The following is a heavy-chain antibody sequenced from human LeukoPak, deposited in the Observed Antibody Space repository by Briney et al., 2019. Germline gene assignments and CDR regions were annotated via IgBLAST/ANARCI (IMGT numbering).Heavy chain of an antibody. Sequence: PSETLSLTCTVSGGSIRSGSYYWSWTRPPPGKGLEWIGRIYTSGSTNYDPSLKSRVTISVDTSKNQFSLKLSSVTAADTAVYYCARDNVEMATIDAFDIWGQGTMVTVSS. CDR3: ARDNVEMATIDAFDI. V-gene: IGHV4-61*02. CDR1: GGSIRSGSYY. D-gene: IGHD5-24*01. CDR2: IYTSGST. J-gene: IGHJ3*02.